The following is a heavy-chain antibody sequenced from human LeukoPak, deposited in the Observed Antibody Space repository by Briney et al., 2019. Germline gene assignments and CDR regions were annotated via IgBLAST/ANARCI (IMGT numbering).Heavy chain of an antibody. J-gene: IGHJ6*02. V-gene: IGHV4-34*01. CDR1: GGSFSGYY. Sequence: PSETLSLTCGVYGGSFSGYYWSWIRQPPGKGLEWLGEINHSGKTNYNPSLKSRVTISVDTSKNQFSLKLSSVTAADTAVYYCARGPVPLRLGELKAYYYYGMDVWGQGTTVTVSS. CDR3: ARGPVPLRLGELKAYYYYGMDV. CDR2: INHSGKT. D-gene: IGHD3-16*01.